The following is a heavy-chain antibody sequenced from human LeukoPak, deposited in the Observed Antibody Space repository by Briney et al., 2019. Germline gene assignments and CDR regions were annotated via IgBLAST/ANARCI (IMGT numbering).Heavy chain of an antibody. V-gene: IGHV3-23*01. D-gene: IGHD5-24*01. CDR3: AKDGDGYNYDYFDY. J-gene: IGHJ4*02. Sequence: PGGSLRLSCAASGFTFSDYWMTWVRQAPGKGLEWVSAISGSGGSTYYADSVKGRFTISRDNSKNTLYLQMNSLRAEDTAVYYCAKDGDGYNYDYFDYWGQGTLVTVSS. CDR1: GFTFSDYW. CDR2: ISGSGGST.